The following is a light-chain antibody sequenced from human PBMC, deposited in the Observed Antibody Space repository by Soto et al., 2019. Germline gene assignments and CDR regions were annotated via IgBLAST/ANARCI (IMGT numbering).Light chain of an antibody. CDR3: QDYGTSHPWT. Sequence: VLTQPPGALSLSPGEGVPPSCGASQNIGGNELAWYRQKRGQAPRLLMYGGSTRADGIPDRFSGRGTGTNFTLTISRLEPEDSAVYYCQDYGTSHPWTFGQGTKLEIK. CDR2: GGS. V-gene: IGKV3-20*01. CDR1: QNIGGNE. J-gene: IGKJ1*01.